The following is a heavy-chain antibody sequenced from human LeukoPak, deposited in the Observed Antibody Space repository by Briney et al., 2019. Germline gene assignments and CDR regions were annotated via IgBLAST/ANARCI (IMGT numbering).Heavy chain of an antibody. CDR3: ARQPDY. CDR1: GFRFTNYW. Sequence: GGSVRLFCAASGFRFTNYWMHWVRQAQGKGRVWVSQINSDGSTTNYAASVRGRFTISRDNAKNTLYLQMDSLRAEDTAVYYCARQPDYWGQGTLVTVSS. V-gene: IGHV3-74*01. D-gene: IGHD1-14*01. J-gene: IGHJ4*02. CDR2: INSDGSTT.